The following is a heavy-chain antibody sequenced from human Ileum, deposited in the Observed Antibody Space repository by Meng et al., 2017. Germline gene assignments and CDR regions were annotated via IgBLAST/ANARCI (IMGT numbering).Heavy chain of an antibody. CDR1: GYTFTGYY. Sequence: QVQLVQSGAEVKKPGASVNVSCKASGYTFTGYYMHWVRQAPGQGLEWMGRINPHSGGTNYAQKFQGRVTLTRDTSISTAYMELSRLRSDDAALYYCARDEGSTDSFDIWGQGTLVTVSS. D-gene: IGHD2-2*01. CDR3: ARDEGSTDSFDI. V-gene: IGHV1-2*06. CDR2: INPHSGGT. J-gene: IGHJ3*02.